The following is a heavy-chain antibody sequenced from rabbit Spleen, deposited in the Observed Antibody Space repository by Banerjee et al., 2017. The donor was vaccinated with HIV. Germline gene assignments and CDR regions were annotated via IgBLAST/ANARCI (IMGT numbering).Heavy chain of an antibody. Sequence: QEQLEESGGGLVQPEGSLTLTCKASGIDFTKYYITWVRQAPGKGLEWIGIIYAAKGSTDYASWVNGRFTISSDNAQSTVDLKMTSLTAADTATYFCARAIVPWLGLTRLDLWGPGTLVTVS. CDR1: GIDFTKYY. CDR2: IYAAKGST. V-gene: IGHV1S47*01. CDR3: ARAIVPWLGLTRLDL. D-gene: IGHD4-1*01. J-gene: IGHJ3*01.